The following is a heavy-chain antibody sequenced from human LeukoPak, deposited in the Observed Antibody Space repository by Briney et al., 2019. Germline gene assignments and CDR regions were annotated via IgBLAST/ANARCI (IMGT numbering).Heavy chain of an antibody. CDR1: GFTFSSYG. CDR3: AKCPVTFGGVIVITSGYFDY. Sequence: GGSLRLSCAASGFTFSSYGMHWVGQAPGKGLEWVAVISYDGSNKYYADSVKGRFTISRDNSKNTLHLQMNNLRAEDTALYYCAKCPVTFGGVIVITSGYFDYWGQGTLVTVSS. D-gene: IGHD3-16*02. V-gene: IGHV3-30*18. CDR2: ISYDGSNK. J-gene: IGHJ4*02.